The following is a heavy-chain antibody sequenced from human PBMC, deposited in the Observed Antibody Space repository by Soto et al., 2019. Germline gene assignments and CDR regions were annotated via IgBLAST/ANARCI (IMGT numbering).Heavy chain of an antibody. Sequence: EVQLVESGGGLVQPGGSLRLSCAASGFTFSTYWMTWVRQAPGKGLEWVANIKEDGSEEYYVDSVKGRFTISRDNAKNSLYLDMNSLRGEDTAGYYCARDWGAPGRGSAFGYYYHFGMDVWGQGTTVTVPS. D-gene: IGHD3-16*01. J-gene: IGHJ6*02. V-gene: IGHV3-7*05. CDR2: IKEDGSEE. CDR3: ARDWGAPGRGSAFGYYYHFGMDV. CDR1: GFTFSTYW.